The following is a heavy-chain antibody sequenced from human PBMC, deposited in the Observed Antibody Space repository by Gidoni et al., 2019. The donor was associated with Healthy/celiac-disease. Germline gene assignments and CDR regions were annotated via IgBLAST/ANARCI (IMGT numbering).Heavy chain of an antibody. V-gene: IGHV4-61*01. CDR1: GGSFSSGSYY. J-gene: IGHJ4*02. D-gene: IGHD1-26*01. CDR3: ARGAYSGSYFDY. Sequence: QVQLQESGPGLVKPSETLSLTCTVSGGSFSSGSYYWSWIRQPPGKGLEWIGYIYYSGSTNYNPSLKSRVTISVDTSKNQSSLKLSSVTAADTAVYYCARGAYSGSYFDYWGQGTLVTVSS. CDR2: IYYSGST.